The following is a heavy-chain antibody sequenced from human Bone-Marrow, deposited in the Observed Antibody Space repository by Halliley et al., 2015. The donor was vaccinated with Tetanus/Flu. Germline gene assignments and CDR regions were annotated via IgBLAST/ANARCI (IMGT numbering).Heavy chain of an antibody. D-gene: IGHD2-21*02. J-gene: IGHJ4*02. CDR3: GRGASWMTAPQY. V-gene: IGHV3-53*01. CDR2: FCDSDTP. Sequence: ECVAVFCDSDTPSYADSLKGRFTLSRDNSQNTLYLQINSLRAEDTAVYYWGRGASWMTAPQYWGQGTLVTVSS.